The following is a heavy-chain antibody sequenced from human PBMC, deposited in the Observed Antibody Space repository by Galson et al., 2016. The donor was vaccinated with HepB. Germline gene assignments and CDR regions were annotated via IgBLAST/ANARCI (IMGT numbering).Heavy chain of an antibody. V-gene: IGHV4-59*01. CDR2: ISSTGST. Sequence: SETLSLTCRVSGGSISSSFWSWIRQPPGKGLEWRGYISSTGSTYYSPSLKSRLSISQDTSKNTVSLNMISVTAADTAVYYCARDRSGSYFAFEHWGQGALVSVSS. CDR3: ARDRSGSYFAFEH. D-gene: IGHD3-22*01. J-gene: IGHJ4*02. CDR1: GGSISSSF.